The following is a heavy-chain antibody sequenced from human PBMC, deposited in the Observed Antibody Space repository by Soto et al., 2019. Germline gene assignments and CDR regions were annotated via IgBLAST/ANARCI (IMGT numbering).Heavy chain of an antibody. Sequence: EVQLVESGGGLIQPGGSLRLSCAASGFTVSSNYMSWVRQAPGKGLEWVSVIYSGGSTYYADSVKGRFTISRDNSKNTLYLQMNSLRAEDTAVYYCARDHGDYDGAFDIWGQGTMVTVSS. V-gene: IGHV3-53*01. J-gene: IGHJ3*02. CDR2: IYSGGST. D-gene: IGHD4-17*01. CDR3: ARDHGDYDGAFDI. CDR1: GFTVSSNY.